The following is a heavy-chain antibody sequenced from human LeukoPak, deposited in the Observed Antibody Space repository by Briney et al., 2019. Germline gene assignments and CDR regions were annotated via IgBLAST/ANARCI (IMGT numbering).Heavy chain of an antibody. V-gene: IGHV1-69*01. CDR1: GGTFSSYA. CDR2: IIPIFGTA. D-gene: IGHD6-19*01. Sequence: SVKVSCKASGGTFSSYAISRVRQAPGQGLEWMGGIIPIFGTANYAQKFQGRVTITADESTSTAYMELSSLRSEDTAVYYCARRNDSSGIDYFDYWGQGTLVTVSS. J-gene: IGHJ4*02. CDR3: ARRNDSSGIDYFDY.